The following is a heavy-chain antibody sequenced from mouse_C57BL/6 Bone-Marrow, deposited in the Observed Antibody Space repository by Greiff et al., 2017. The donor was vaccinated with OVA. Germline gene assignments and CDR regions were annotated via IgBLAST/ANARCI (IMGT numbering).Heavy chain of an antibody. CDR2: ISDGGSYT. Sequence: EVKLMESGGGLVKPGGSLKLSCAASGFTFSSYAMSWVRQTPEKRLEWVATISDGGSYTYYPDNVKGRFTISRDNAKNNLYLQMSHLKSEDTAMYYCASPYDYGGYWYFDVWGTGTTVTGSS. V-gene: IGHV5-4*03. D-gene: IGHD2-4*01. CDR3: ASPYDYGGYWYFDV. CDR1: GFTFSSYA. J-gene: IGHJ1*03.